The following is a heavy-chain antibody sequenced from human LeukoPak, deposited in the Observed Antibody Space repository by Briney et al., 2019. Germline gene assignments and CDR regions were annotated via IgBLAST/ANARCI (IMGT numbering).Heavy chain of an antibody. V-gene: IGHV3-23*01. CDR3: AKVVGVGLMRDDAFDI. J-gene: IGHJ3*02. Sequence: AGGSLRLSRAASGYTFSSYAMSWVRQAPGKGLEWVSAISGSGGSTYYADSVKGRFTISRDNSKNTLYLQMNSLRAEDTAVYYCAKVVGVGLMRDDAFDIWGQGTRVTVSS. CDR1: GYTFSSYA. CDR2: ISGSGGST. D-gene: IGHD1-26*01.